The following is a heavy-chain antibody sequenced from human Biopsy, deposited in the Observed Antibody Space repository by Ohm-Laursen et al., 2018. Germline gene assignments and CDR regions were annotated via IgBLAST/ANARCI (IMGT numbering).Heavy chain of an antibody. Sequence: GTLSLTCTVSGGSISSETNYWGWIRQPPGKGLEWIGSIFYGGITYYNPSLKSRVTISVDTSKNQFSLNLSSVTGADTAVYYCARHPTGFWFDSWGQGTLVTVSS. CDR2: IFYGGIT. J-gene: IGHJ5*01. V-gene: IGHV4-39*01. CDR3: ARHPTGFWFDS. CDR1: GGSISSETNY.